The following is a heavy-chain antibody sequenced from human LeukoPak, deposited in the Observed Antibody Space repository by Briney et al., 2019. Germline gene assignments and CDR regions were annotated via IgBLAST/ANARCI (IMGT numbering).Heavy chain of an antibody. Sequence: ASVKVSCKASGYTFTSYGISWVRRAPGQGLEWMGWISAYNGNTNYAQKLQGRVTMTTDTSTSTAYMELRSLRSDDTAVYYCATDIVVVPAAHGPPQFDYWGQGTLVTVSS. CDR2: ISAYNGNT. D-gene: IGHD2-2*01. CDR3: ATDIVVVPAAHGPPQFDY. V-gene: IGHV1-18*01. J-gene: IGHJ4*02. CDR1: GYTFTSYG.